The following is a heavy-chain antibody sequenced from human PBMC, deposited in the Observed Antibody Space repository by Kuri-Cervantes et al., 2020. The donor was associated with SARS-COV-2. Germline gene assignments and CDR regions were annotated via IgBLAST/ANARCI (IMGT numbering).Heavy chain of an antibody. D-gene: IGHD3-9*01. J-gene: IGHJ4*02. V-gene: IGHV4-34*01. CDR3: ARGRRYSLPGGLDY. Sequence: SETLSLTCAVYGGSFSGYYWSWIRQPPGKGLEWSGEINHSGSTNYNPSLKSRVTISVDTSKNQFSLKLSSVTAADTAVYYCARGRRYSLPGGLDYWGQGNLVTVSS. CDR2: INHSGST. CDR1: GGSFSGYY.